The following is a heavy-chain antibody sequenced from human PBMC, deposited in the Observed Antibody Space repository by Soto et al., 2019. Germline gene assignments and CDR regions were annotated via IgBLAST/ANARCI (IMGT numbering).Heavy chain of an antibody. CDR2: IYSSENT. CDR1: GDSVSTNSYS. CDR3: ARRIVATETFDY. V-gene: IGHV4-39*01. J-gene: IGHJ4*02. Sequence: SETLSLTCTVSGDSVSTNSYSWGWIRQSPGKGLEWIGTIYSSENTYYNPSLLSRVTISVDTSKNQFSLTVTSVTAADTAVYYCARRIVATETFDYWGQGTLVTVSS. D-gene: IGHD5-12*01.